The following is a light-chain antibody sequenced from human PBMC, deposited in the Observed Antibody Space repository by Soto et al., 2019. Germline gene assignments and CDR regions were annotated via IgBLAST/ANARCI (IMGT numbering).Light chain of an antibody. CDR3: QQSYSTPPT. J-gene: IGKJ1*01. CDR2: AAS. CDR1: QSISYF. Sequence: DIQMTQSPSSLSASVGDRVTITCRASQSISYFLNWYQQKPGKAPKLLIYAASSLQSGVPSRFSGSGSGTDFTLTISSLHPEDFATYYCQQSYSTPPTFGQGTKVDIK. V-gene: IGKV1-39*01.